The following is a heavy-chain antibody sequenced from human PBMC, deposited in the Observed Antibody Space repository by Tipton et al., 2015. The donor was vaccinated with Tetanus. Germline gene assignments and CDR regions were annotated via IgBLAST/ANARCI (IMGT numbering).Heavy chain of an antibody. Sequence: LSCTVSGVSISGGRYYWSWIRQRPGKGLEWIGDIYSSGSTYTDPSLKGRVTISVDTSENQFSLRLNSVTAADTAVYYCARDQARGARGWNYFDFWGLGTLVTVSS. CDR1: GVSISGGRYY. CDR2: IYSSGST. D-gene: IGHD1-26*01. CDR3: ARDQARGARGWNYFDF. V-gene: IGHV4-31*03. J-gene: IGHJ4*02.